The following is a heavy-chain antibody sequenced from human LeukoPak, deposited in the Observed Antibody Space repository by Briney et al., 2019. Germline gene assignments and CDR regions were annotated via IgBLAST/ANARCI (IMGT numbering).Heavy chain of an antibody. CDR2: LHSEGNK. D-gene: IGHD6-13*01. CDR3: AARRKEAAAYDH. CDR1: GFTVSTNY. V-gene: IGHV3-66*01. Sequence: HPGESLRLSCAASGFTVSTNYMSWVRLAPGKGLEWVSLLHSEGNKYYAESVKGRFTISTDNSKNTLYLQMNNLRGEDTAVYYCAARRKEAAAYDHWGKGTLVTVSS. J-gene: IGHJ4*02.